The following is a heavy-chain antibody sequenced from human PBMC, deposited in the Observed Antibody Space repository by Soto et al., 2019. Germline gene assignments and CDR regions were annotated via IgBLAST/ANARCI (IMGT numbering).Heavy chain of an antibody. V-gene: IGHV3-30*03. D-gene: IGHD1-26*01. CDR3: ARKNPGREWELPDY. J-gene: IGHJ4*02. CDR1: GFAFSTYG. CDR2: TTSDGARI. Sequence: QVQLVESGGGVVQPGRSLRLSCAASGFAFSTYGMHWVRQAPCKGLEWVAVTTSDGARINYADSVKGRFTISRDNSRTTLYLQMNSLRIDDTAVYYCARKNPGREWELPDYWGQGTLVTVSS.